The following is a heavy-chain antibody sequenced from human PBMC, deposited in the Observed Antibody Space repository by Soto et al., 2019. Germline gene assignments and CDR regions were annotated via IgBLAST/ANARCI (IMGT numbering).Heavy chain of an antibody. CDR1: GGSIRSYY. CDR2: FYHSGNS. D-gene: IGHD5-18*01. CDR3: ARIPSADTYGYVNGGLDV. Sequence: SETLSLTCSVSGGSIRSYYWSWIRQSPEKGLEWIGYFYHSGNSNYNPSLKSRVTISVDTSKNQLSLSLRSVTAADTAVYFCARIPSADTYGYVNGGLDVWGQGTTVTVSS. J-gene: IGHJ6*02. V-gene: IGHV4-59*01.